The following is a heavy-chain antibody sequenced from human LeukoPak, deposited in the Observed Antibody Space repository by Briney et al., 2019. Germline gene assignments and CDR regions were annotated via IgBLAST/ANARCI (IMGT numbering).Heavy chain of an antibody. CDR3: ARDLTMVRGVIYYFDY. D-gene: IGHD3-10*01. Sequence: ASVKVSCKVSGYTLTELSMHWVRQAPGQGLEWMGWISAYNGDTNYAQKLQGRGTVTTDTSTSTAYMELRSLRSDDTAVYYCARDLTMVRGVIYYFDYWGQGTLVTVSS. V-gene: IGHV1-18*01. CDR2: ISAYNGDT. CDR1: GYTLTELS. J-gene: IGHJ4*02.